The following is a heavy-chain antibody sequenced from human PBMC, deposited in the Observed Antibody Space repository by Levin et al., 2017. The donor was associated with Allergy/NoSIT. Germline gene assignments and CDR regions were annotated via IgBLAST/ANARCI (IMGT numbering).Heavy chain of an antibody. D-gene: IGHD6-13*01. Sequence: PGESLKISCKASGYSFTTYWIGWVRQMPGKGLEWMGIIYPGDSDTRYSPSFEGQVTISADKSITTAYLQWSSLKASDTAMYYCARHGGSSWYRPFDPWGQGTLVTVSS. V-gene: IGHV5-51*01. CDR1: GYSFTTYW. J-gene: IGHJ5*02. CDR2: IYPGDSDT. CDR3: ARHGGSSWYRPFDP.